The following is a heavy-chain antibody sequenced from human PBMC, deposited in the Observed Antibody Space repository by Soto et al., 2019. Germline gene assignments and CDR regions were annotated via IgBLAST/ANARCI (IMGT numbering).Heavy chain of an antibody. J-gene: IGHJ4*02. V-gene: IGHV3-23*01. Sequence: EVQLLESGGGLVQPGGSLRLSCAASGFTFSSYAMSWVRQAPGKGLEWVSAISGSAGSTYHADSVKGRFTISRDNSKNPLYLQMNSLRAEDTAVYYCAKDKSGGWITANSGDWGQGTLVTVSS. CDR2: ISGSAGST. CDR3: AKDKSGGWITANSGD. D-gene: IGHD2-21*02. CDR1: GFTFSSYA.